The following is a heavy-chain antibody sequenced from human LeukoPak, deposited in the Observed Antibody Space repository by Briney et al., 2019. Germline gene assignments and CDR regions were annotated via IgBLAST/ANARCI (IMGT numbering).Heavy chain of an antibody. J-gene: IGHJ4*02. CDR3: VSGGPRDCSTTSCYDHY. V-gene: IGHV4-4*07. D-gene: IGHD2-2*01. CDR2: IYSSGGT. Sequence: SETLSLTCTVSGGSISSFHWSWIRQPAGKGLEWIGRIYSSGGTDYNPSLKSRVTISVDKSKNQFSLRLSSVTAADTAVYYCVSGGPRDCSTTSCYDHYWGQGTLVTVSS. CDR1: GGSISSFH.